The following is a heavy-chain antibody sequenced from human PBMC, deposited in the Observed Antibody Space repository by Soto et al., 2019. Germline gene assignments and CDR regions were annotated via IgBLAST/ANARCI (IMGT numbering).Heavy chain of an antibody. CDR1: GGSISSGGYY. CDR3: ASAYDILTGYYMPRLDY. V-gene: IGHV4-31*03. J-gene: IGHJ4*02. Sequence: SETLSLTCTVSGGSISSGGYYWSWIRQHPGKGLEWIGYIYYSGSTYYNPSLKSRVTISVDTSKNQFSLKLSSVTAADTAVYFCASAYDILTGYYMPRLDYWGQGTLVTVSS. D-gene: IGHD3-9*01. CDR2: IYYSGST.